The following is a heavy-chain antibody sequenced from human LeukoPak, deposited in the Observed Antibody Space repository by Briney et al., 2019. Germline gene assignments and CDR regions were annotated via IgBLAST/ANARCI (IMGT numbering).Heavy chain of an antibody. Sequence: SETLSLTCTVSGGSITNYYWSWIRQPPGKGLEWTGFSYYNGNTNYNPSLKSRVTISVDMSKNQFSLSLRSVTAADTAVYYCARRGLRLGWFDPWGQGTLVTVSS. CDR3: ARRGLRLGWFDP. V-gene: IGHV4-59*12. D-gene: IGHD4-17*01. J-gene: IGHJ5*02. CDR2: SYYNGNT. CDR1: GGSITNYY.